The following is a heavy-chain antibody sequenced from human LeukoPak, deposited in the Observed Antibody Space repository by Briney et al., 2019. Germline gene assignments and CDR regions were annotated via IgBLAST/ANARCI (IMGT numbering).Heavy chain of an antibody. Sequence: PGGSLRLSCAASGFPFSSRWMSWVRQAPGKGLEWVGNIQPDGNKEYPVDSVKGRFTISRDNARNSLLLQMNSLRVEDTAVYYCASQSYARFDPWGQGTLVTVSS. J-gene: IGHJ5*02. V-gene: IGHV3-7*01. CDR3: ASQSYARFDP. CDR1: GFPFSSRW. D-gene: IGHD3-16*01. CDR2: IQPDGNKE.